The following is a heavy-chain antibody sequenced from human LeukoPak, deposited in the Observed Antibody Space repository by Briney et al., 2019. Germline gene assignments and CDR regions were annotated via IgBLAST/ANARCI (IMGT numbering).Heavy chain of an antibody. J-gene: IGHJ4*02. CDR1: GFTLSSYG. V-gene: IGHV3-23*01. D-gene: IGHD2-15*01. CDR3: AKAPVASCRGAFCYPFDC. Sequence: GGSLRLSCAASGFTLSSYGMSWVRQAPGKGLEWVSAISGSDGGTYYADSVKGRFTISRDNSKSTLYLQMNSLRAEETAIYYCAKAPVASCRGAFCYPFDCWGQGNLVTVSS. CDR2: ISGSDGGT.